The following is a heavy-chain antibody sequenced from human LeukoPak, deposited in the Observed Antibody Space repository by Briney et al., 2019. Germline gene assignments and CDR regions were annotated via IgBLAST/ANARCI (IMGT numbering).Heavy chain of an antibody. D-gene: IGHD3-3*01. J-gene: IGHJ4*02. CDR1: GGSISSYY. CDR3: ARQHDFWSGYYLDY. CDR2: IYYSGST. V-gene: IGHV4-39*01. Sequence: SETLSLTCTVSGGSISSYYWGWIRQPPGKGLEWIGSIYYSGSTYYNPSLKSRVTISVDTSKNQFSLKLSSVTAADTAVYYCARQHDFWSGYYLDYWGQGTLVTVSS.